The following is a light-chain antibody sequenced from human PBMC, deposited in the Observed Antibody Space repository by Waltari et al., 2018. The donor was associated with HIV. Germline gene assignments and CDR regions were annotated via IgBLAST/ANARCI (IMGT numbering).Light chain of an antibody. CDR2: SNN. V-gene: IGLV1-47*01. Sequence: HSVLPQPPPASATPGPRLPVPCSAASSNIIRNTVHWYQHFPGTAPKLLIFSNNQRPSGVPDRFSGSKSGTSASLAIIGLRFEDEADYFCEAWDDSLSGPVFGGGTKLTVL. CDR1: SSNIIRNT. J-gene: IGLJ3*02. CDR3: EAWDDSLSGPV.